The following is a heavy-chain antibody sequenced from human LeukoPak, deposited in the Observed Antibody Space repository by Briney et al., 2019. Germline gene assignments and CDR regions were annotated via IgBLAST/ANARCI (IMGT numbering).Heavy chain of an antibody. V-gene: IGHV3-30-3*01. J-gene: IGHJ3*02. Sequence: GRSLRLSCVASGFTFSSYAMHWVRQAPGKGLEWVAVISYDGSNKYYADSVKGRFTISRDNSKNTLYLQMNSLRAEDTAVYYCARDLGDGYNLYDDAFDIWGQGTMVTVSS. D-gene: IGHD5-24*01. CDR3: ARDLGDGYNLYDDAFDI. CDR2: ISYDGSNK. CDR1: GFTFSSYA.